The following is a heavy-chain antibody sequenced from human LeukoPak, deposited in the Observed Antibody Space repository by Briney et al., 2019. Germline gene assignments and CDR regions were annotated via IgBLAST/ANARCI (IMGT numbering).Heavy chain of an antibody. CDR2: IKQDGTEK. J-gene: IGHJ5*02. D-gene: IGHD2-2*01. CDR1: GFSFTTYW. Sequence: GGSLRLSCAASGFSFTTYWMGWVRQAPGKGLEWVANIKQDGTEKYYVDSVKGRFTISRDNSKNTPYLQMNSLKTEDTAVYYCTTEPPMDFFVVLPAWGQGTLVTVSS. V-gene: IGHV3-7*03. CDR3: TTEPPMDFFVVLPA.